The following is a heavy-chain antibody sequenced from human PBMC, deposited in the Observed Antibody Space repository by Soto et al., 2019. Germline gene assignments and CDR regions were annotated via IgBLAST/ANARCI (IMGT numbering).Heavy chain of an antibody. CDR2: IYYSGST. Sequence: SETLSLTCTVSGGYISSGGYYWSWIRQHPGKGLEWIGYIYYSGSTYYNPSLKSRVTISVDTSKNQFSLKLSSVTAADTAVYYCARVEASDYYGMDVWGQGTTVTVSS. D-gene: IGHD1-1*01. CDR1: GGYISSGGYY. J-gene: IGHJ6*02. V-gene: IGHV4-31*03. CDR3: ARVEASDYYGMDV.